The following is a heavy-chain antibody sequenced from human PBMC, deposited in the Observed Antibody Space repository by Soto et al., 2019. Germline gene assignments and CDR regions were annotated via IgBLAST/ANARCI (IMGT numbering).Heavy chain of an antibody. CDR2: IYHSGST. CDR3: ASLRATGYSSGWYYFDY. D-gene: IGHD6-19*01. V-gene: IGHV4-4*02. CDR1: GGSISSSNW. Sequence: SETLSLTCAVSGGSISSSNWWSWVRQPPGKGLEWIGEIYHSGSTNYNPSLKSRVTISVDKSKNQFSLKLSSVTAADTAVYYCASLRATGYSSGWYYFDYWGQGTLVTVSS. J-gene: IGHJ4*02.